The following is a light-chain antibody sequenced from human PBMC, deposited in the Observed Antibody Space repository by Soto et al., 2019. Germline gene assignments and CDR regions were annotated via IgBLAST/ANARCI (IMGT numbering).Light chain of an antibody. J-gene: IGLJ2*01. CDR1: SRDVGGYNY. CDR2: EVS. Sequence: QAASVSGSPGQSITISCTGTSRDVGGYNYVSWHQQHPGKAPKVIITEVSNRPSGVSNRFSGSKSGNTASLTISGLQAEDEADYYCSSYVSSSTFVVFGGGTKLTVL. CDR3: SSYVSSSTFVV. V-gene: IGLV2-14*01.